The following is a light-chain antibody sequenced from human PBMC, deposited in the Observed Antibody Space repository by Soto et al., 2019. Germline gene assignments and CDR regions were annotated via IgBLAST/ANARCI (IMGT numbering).Light chain of an antibody. CDR2: GTS. Sequence: IVLTHSPGTLSLSPGERATLSCRASQSVSSSYLAWYQQHPGQAPRLLIYGTSTRAGGVPARFSGGGSGTEFTLTITSLQSEDFAVYYCHKYNGWPRKFGQGNQVDNK. V-gene: IGKV3-15*01. CDR3: HKYNGWPRK. CDR1: QSVSSSY. J-gene: IGKJ1*01.